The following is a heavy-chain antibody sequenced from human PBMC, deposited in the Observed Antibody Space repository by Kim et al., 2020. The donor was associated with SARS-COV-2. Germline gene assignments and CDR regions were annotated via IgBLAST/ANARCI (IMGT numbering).Heavy chain of an antibody. V-gene: IGHV3-15*01. CDR2: IKSKTDGGTT. J-gene: IGHJ4*02. Sequence: GGSLRLSCAASGFTFSNAWMSWVRQAPGKGLEWVGRIKSKTDGGTTDYAAPVKGRFTISRDDSKNTLYLQMNSLKTEDTAVYYCTTVLPIAYCGGDCYSPIDYWGQGTLVTVSS. CDR1: GFTFSNAW. CDR3: TTVLPIAYCGGDCYSPIDY. D-gene: IGHD2-21*02.